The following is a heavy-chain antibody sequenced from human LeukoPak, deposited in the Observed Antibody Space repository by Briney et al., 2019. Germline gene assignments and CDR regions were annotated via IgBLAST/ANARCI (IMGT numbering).Heavy chain of an antibody. V-gene: IGHV7-4-1*02. CDR3: ARVKVWDFDY. CDR1: GYTFTSYA. D-gene: IGHD7-27*01. J-gene: IGHJ4*02. Sequence: EASVKVSCKASGYTFTSYAMNWVRQAPGQGLKGLGGFTPKPGNPTYAQGFTGRFVFSLDTSVSTAYLQISSLKAEDTAVYYCARVKVWDFDYWGKGTLVTVSS. CDR2: FTPKPGNP.